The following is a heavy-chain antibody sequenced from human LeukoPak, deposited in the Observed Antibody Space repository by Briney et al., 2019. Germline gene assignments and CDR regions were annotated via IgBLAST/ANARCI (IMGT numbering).Heavy chain of an antibody. CDR3: ARSTGTYTYMDV. D-gene: IGHD1/OR15-1a*01. CDR2: IYHSGST. V-gene: IGHV4-38-2*01. CDR1: SYSISSGYY. J-gene: IGHJ6*03. Sequence: PSETLSLTCAVSSYSISSGYYWSWIRQPPGEGLEWIGSIYHSGSTYYNPSLKSRVTISVDTSNNQFSLKVKSVTAADTAVYYCARSTGTYTYMDVWGKGTTVTVSS.